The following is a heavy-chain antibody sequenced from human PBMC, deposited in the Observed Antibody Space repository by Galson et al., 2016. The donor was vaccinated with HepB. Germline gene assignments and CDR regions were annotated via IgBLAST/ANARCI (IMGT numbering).Heavy chain of an antibody. CDR1: GGSIRGSY. V-gene: IGHV4-59*01. Sequence: SETLSLTCTVPGGSIRGSYWTWIRQPPGKGLEWIGYMYDSGTTNYNPALKSRVTISIDTSKNQFSLKLSSVTAADTALYFCARGKRGSRGYDEAIDSWGQGSLVTVSS. D-gene: IGHD5-12*01. CDR2: MYDSGTT. CDR3: ARGKRGSRGYDEAIDS. J-gene: IGHJ4*02.